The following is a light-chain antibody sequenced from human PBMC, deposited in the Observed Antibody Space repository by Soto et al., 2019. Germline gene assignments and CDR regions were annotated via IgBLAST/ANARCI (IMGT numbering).Light chain of an antibody. CDR3: QQYNIYPWT. CDR1: QSISSW. CDR2: KAS. Sequence: DIQMTQSPSTLSASVGDRVTLTCRASQSISSWLAWFQQKPGKAPKLLIYKASSSVSGVPSRFSGSGSGTDFTLTISSLQPDDFATYYCQQYNIYPWTFGQGTKVEIK. V-gene: IGKV1-5*03. J-gene: IGKJ1*01.